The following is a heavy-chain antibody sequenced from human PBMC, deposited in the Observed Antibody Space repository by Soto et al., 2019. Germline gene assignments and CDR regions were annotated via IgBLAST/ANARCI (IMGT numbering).Heavy chain of an antibody. CDR2: INHNSGYA. CDR3: TKDQSRNLNHGDYYYYGMDL. V-gene: IGHV3-23*01. Sequence: EVQLLESGGGWMQPGGSLTLSCSASGFPFDLYLMHWVRQVPGKELEWVSLINHNSGYAYYIDSVKGRFTISRDNSKNTLYLQMNSLRAEDTAVYYCTKDQSRNLNHGDYYYYGMDLWGPGTPVTVSS. CDR1: GFPFDLYL. J-gene: IGHJ6*02. D-gene: IGHD3-3*01.